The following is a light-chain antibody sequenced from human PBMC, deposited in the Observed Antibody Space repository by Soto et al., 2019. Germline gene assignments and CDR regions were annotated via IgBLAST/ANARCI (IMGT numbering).Light chain of an antibody. CDR3: AAWDDRLNRVV. CDR2: SSN. J-gene: IGLJ2*01. Sequence: QSVLTQPPSASGTPGQRVTISCSGSSSNIGSKTVNWYQQLPGTAPKLLIDSSNQRPSEVPDRVSGSKSGTSASLAISGLQSEDEADYYCAAWDDRLNRVVFGGGSKVTVL. V-gene: IGLV1-44*01. CDR1: SSNIGSKT.